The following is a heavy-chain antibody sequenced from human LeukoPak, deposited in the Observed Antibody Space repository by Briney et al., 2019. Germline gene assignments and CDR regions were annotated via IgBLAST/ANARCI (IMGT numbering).Heavy chain of an antibody. Sequence: PGGSLRLSCTASGSTFGDYAMHWVRQAPGKGLEWVAVISYDGSNKYYADSVKGRFTISRDNAKNSLYLQMNSLRAEDTAVYYCARERGLDAFDIWGQGTMVTVSS. V-gene: IGHV3-30*04. D-gene: IGHD3-16*01. CDR3: ARERGLDAFDI. CDR2: ISYDGSNK. CDR1: GSTFGDYA. J-gene: IGHJ3*02.